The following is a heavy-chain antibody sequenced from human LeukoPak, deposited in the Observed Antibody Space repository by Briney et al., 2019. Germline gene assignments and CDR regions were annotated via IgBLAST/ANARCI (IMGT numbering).Heavy chain of an antibody. Sequence: PGESLKISCKGSGYSFSNHWIGWVRQMPGKGLEWMGIIYPGDSDTRYSPSFQGQVTISADKSVRTAYLQWSSLKASDTAMYYCARPNITSYYSRGYDAFDVWGQGTMVTVSS. CDR3: ARPNITSYYSRGYDAFDV. CDR2: IYPGDSDT. D-gene: IGHD3-22*01. CDR1: GYSFSNHW. V-gene: IGHV5-51*01. J-gene: IGHJ3*01.